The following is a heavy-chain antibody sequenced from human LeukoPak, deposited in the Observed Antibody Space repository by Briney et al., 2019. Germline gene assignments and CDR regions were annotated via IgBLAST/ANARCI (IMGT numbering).Heavy chain of an antibody. CDR2: INPSGGST. D-gene: IGHD6-19*01. V-gene: IGHV1-46*01. Sequence: ASVKVSCKASGYTFTSYYMHWVRQAPGQGLERMGIINPSGGSTSYAQKFQGRVTMTRDTSTSTVYMELSSLRSEDTAVYYCARESSGWYEAEELGRGCFGYWGQGTLVTVSS. CDR3: ARESSGWYEAEELGRGCFGY. J-gene: IGHJ4*02. CDR1: GYTFTSYY.